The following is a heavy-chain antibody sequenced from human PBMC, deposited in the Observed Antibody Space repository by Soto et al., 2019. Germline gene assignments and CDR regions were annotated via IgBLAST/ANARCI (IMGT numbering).Heavy chain of an antibody. CDR2: INWDGRIA. CDR3: AKDEGAAVESPGD. V-gene: IGHV3-43*01. D-gene: IGHD6-13*01. Sequence: GWSLRLSCAASGFIFDDFTMHWVRLVPGKGLQWVSYINWDGRIAMYADSVKGRFTISRDNANNHLYLQMNSLRSDDTALYYCAKDEGAAVESPGDWGHGTLVTVS. J-gene: IGHJ4*01. CDR1: GFIFDDFT.